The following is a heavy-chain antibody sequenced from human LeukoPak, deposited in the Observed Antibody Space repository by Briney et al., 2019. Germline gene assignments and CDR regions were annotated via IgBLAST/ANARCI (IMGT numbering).Heavy chain of an antibody. V-gene: IGHV4-34*01. Sequence: SETLSLTCTVSGGSISSYYWSWIRQPPGKGLEWIGEINHSGSTNYNPSLKSRVTISVDTSENQFSLKLNSVTAADTAVYYCARGFSGKQWPTRRSSDGMDVWGQGTTVTVS. D-gene: IGHD6-19*01. CDR1: GGSISSYY. CDR3: ARGFSGKQWPTRRSSDGMDV. CDR2: INHSGST. J-gene: IGHJ6*02.